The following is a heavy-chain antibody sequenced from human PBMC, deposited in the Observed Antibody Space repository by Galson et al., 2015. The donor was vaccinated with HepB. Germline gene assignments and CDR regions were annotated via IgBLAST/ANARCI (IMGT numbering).Heavy chain of an antibody. CDR2: ISSSSSTI. CDR1: GFTFSSYS. D-gene: IGHD2-2*02. J-gene: IGHJ4*02. V-gene: IGHV3-48*02. Sequence: SLRLSCAASGFTFSSYSMNWVRQAPGKGLEWVSYISSSSSTIYYADSVKGRFTISRDNAKNSLYLQMNSLRDEDTAVYYCAKWALYCSSTSCYIMASSPVVGYWGQGTLVTVSS. CDR3: AKWALYCSSTSCYIMASSPVVGY.